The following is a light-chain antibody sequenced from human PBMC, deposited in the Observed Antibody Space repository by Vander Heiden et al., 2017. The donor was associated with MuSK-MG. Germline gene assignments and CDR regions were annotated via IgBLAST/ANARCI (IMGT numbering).Light chain of an antibody. J-gene: IGKJ1*01. CDR3: HQYGSSRT. Sequence: ILSARSPGTLSLSPGERATLSCRASQSVNSNFLAWYQQKPGQAPRLLIFGASTRATGITDRCSHSGAGTDFTLTVIRPETEEFAAYYCHQYGSSRTFGQGTKVEI. V-gene: IGKV3-20*01. CDR1: QSVNSNF. CDR2: GAS.